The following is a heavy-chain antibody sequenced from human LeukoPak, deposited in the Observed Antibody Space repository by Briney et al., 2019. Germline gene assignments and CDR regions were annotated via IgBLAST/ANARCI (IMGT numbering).Heavy chain of an antibody. Sequence: GGSLRLSCAASGFTFSSYGMHWVRQAPGKGLEWVAFIRYDGSNKYYADSVKGRFTISRDNSKITLYLQMNSLRAEDTAVYYCAKDRVGDYSTFFDYWGQGTLVTVSS. V-gene: IGHV3-30*02. CDR1: GFTFSSYG. J-gene: IGHJ4*02. CDR2: IRYDGSNK. CDR3: AKDRVGDYSTFFDY. D-gene: IGHD4-11*01.